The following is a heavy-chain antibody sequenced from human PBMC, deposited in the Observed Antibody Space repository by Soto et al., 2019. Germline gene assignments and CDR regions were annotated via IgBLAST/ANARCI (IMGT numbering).Heavy chain of an antibody. V-gene: IGHV1-18*04. CDR1: GYTSADFG. CDR3: VRDQKYFRVNGNWFDS. Sequence: ASVKVSCKASGYTSADFGISWVRQAPGQGLEWMGWVSGNNGASNPAPKVQGRITMTLDTSTGVSYMALRSLRSDDAAIYYCVRDQKYFRVNGNWFDSWGQGTLVTVS. CDR2: VSGNNGAS. D-gene: IGHD2-2*01. J-gene: IGHJ5*01.